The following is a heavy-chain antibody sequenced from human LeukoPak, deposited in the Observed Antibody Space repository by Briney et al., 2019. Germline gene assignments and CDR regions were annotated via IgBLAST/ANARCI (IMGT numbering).Heavy chain of an antibody. V-gene: IGHV3-15*01. J-gene: IGHJ4*02. CDR3: AKDSTVRGVGSFDY. CDR1: GFSFSKAW. D-gene: IGHD3-10*01. CDR2: IKTKTDGGTT. Sequence: GGSLRLSCAASGFSFSKAWMTWVRQAPGKGLEWLGHIKTKTDGGTTDYAAPVKGRFTISRDDSSNTLSLQMDSLKSEDTAVYYCAKDSTVRGVGSFDYWGQGTLVTVSS.